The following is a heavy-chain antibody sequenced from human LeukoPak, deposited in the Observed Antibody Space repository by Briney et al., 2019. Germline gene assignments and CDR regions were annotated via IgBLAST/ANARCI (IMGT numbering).Heavy chain of an antibody. CDR1: GYTFTGYY. V-gene: IGHV1-2*06. Sequence: GASVKVSCKASGYTFTGYYMHWMRQAPGQGLEWMGRINPNSGGTNYAQKFQGRVTMTRDTSISTAYMELSRLRSDDTAVYYCARAGIAVAANTPNFDYWGQGTLVTVSS. J-gene: IGHJ4*02. CDR3: ARAGIAVAANTPNFDY. CDR2: INPNSGGT. D-gene: IGHD6-19*01.